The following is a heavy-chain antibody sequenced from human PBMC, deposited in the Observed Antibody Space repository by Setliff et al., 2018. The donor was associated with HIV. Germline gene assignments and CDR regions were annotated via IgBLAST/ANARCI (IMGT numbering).Heavy chain of an antibody. J-gene: IGHJ4*02. CDR1: GYSMSGGYN. CDR2: IYHVGTT. Sequence: PSETLSLTCTVSGYSMSGGYNWGWIRQSPEKGLGWIGNIYHVGTTYYNPSLKSRVTLSVDPSKSQFSLKLTSVTAADTALYYCVTTDYFYGRNNFEYWGQGAQVTVSS. V-gene: IGHV4-38-2*02. CDR3: VTTDYFYGRNNFEY. D-gene: IGHD3-10*01.